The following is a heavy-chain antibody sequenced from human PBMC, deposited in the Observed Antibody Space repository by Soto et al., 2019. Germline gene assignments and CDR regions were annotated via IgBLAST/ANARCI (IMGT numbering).Heavy chain of an antibody. V-gene: IGHV3-23*01. CDR2: INSSGGST. Sequence: EVQLLESGGGLVQPGGSLRLSCAASGFTFSSYAMSWVRQAPGKGLEWVSTINSSGGSTYYADSVKGRFTISRDNSKNPLYRQTNSLRAEDTAVYYCANDLYGDSDFDCWCQGTLVTVSS. CDR3: ANDLYGDSDFDC. J-gene: IGHJ4*02. CDR1: GFTFSSYA. D-gene: IGHD4-17*01.